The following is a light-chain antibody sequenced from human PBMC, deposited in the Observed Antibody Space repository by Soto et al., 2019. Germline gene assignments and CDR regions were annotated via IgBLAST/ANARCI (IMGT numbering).Light chain of an antibody. CDR1: QAISTY. Sequence: DIQLTQSPSLLSASVGDRVTITCRASQAISTYLAWYQQASGKAPKLLIYAASTLQSGVPSRFSGSGSGTDFTLTISCLQSEDFATYYCQQYYSYPPITFGQGTRLEIK. CDR3: QQYYSYPPIT. V-gene: IGKV1-9*01. CDR2: AAS. J-gene: IGKJ5*01.